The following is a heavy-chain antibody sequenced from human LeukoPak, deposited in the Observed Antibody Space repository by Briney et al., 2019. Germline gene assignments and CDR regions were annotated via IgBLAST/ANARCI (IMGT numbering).Heavy chain of an antibody. V-gene: IGHV4-38-2*02. CDR3: ARGILGRRYFDY. D-gene: IGHD2/OR15-2a*01. CDR1: GYSMSSGYY. Sequence: PSETLSLTCTVSGYSMSSGYYWGWIRQPPERGLEWIGSMYHTGSTYYNPSLKSRVTISVDTSKNQFSLKLSSVTAADTAVYYCARGILGRRYFDYWGQGTLVTVSS. CDR2: MYHTGST. J-gene: IGHJ4*02.